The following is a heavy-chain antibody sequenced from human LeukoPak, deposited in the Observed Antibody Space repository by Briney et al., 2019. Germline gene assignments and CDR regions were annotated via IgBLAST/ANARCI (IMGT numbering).Heavy chain of an antibody. Sequence: PGGSLRLSCSASGFTFSSYAMHWVRQAPGKGLEYVSGITNNGGITYHADSVKGRFTISRDDSKNALYLQMSNLRAEDTAVYYCAKDRTIGTPYYFDFWGQGTLVTVSA. CDR1: GFTFSSYA. CDR2: ITNNGGIT. J-gene: IGHJ4*02. D-gene: IGHD1-1*01. V-gene: IGHV3-64*04. CDR3: AKDRTIGTPYYFDF.